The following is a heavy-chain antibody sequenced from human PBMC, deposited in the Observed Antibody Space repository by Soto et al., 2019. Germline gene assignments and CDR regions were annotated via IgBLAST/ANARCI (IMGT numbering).Heavy chain of an antibody. CDR2: NHYTGST. D-gene: IGHD3-10*01. J-gene: IGHJ4*02. CDR3: ATGDLTAGELFFGY. Sequence: QVQLQESGPGLVKPSQTLSLTCTVSGCSVSSGGYYCNWIRQHPGKGLEWIGYNHYTGSTFYNPSLKSRVTISVDTSKNQFSLKLSSVTAADTAIYYCATGDLTAGELFFGYWGQGTLVTVSS. CDR1: GCSVSSGGYY. V-gene: IGHV4-31*03.